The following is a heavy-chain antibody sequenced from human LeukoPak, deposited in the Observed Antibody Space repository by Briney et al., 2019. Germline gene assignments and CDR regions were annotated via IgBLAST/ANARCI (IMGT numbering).Heavy chain of an antibody. CDR2: ISAYNGNT. CDR3: ARDENLRFEDYYYGMDV. D-gene: IGHD3-3*01. Sequence: ASVKVSCKASGYTFTSYGISWVRQAPGQGLEWMGWISAYNGNTNYAQKLQGRVTMTTDTSTSTAYMELRSLRSDDKAVYYCARDENLRFEDYYYGMDVWGQGTTVTVSS. V-gene: IGHV1-18*01. J-gene: IGHJ6*02. CDR1: GYTFTSYG.